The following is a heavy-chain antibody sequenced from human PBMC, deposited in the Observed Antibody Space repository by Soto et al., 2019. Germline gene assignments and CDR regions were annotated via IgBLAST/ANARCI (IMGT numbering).Heavy chain of an antibody. D-gene: IGHD3-3*01. J-gene: IGHJ4*02. CDR2: IYYSGST. CDR1: GGSTSSSSYY. V-gene: IGHV4-39*01. Sequence: PSETLSLTCTVSGGSTSSSSYYWGWIRQPPGKGLEWIGSIYYSGSTYYNPSLKSRVTISVDTSKNQFSLKLSSVTAADTAVYYCARHVADNFWSGYYTRYYFDYWGQG. CDR3: ARHVADNFWSGYYTRYYFDY.